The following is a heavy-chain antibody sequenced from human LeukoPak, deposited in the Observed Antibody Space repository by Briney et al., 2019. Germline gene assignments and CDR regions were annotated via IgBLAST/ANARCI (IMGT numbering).Heavy chain of an antibody. CDR2: ISSSSSTI. CDR3: ARVGYDYYDSSGLAHFDY. V-gene: IGHV3-48*04. D-gene: IGHD3-22*01. J-gene: IGHJ4*02. CDR1: GFTFSSYS. Sequence: PGGSLRLSCAASGFTFSSYSMNWVRQAPGKGLEWVSYISSSSSTIYYADSVKGRFTISRDNAKNSLYLQMNSLRAEDTAVYYCARVGYDYYDSSGLAHFDYWGQGTLVTVSS.